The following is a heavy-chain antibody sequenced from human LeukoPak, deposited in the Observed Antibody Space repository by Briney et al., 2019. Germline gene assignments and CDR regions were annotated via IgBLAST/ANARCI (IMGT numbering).Heavy chain of an antibody. V-gene: IGHV1-18*01. CDR3: ARTPVVVPLTTFDY. D-gene: IGHD2-21*01. CDR1: GYTFTSYG. CDR2: ISAYNGNT. Sequence: ASVKVSCKASGYTFTSYGISWVRQAPGQGLEWMGWISAYNGNTNYAQKLQGRVTVTTDTSTSTAYMELRSLRSDDTAVYYCARTPVVVPLTTFDYWGQGTLVTVSS. J-gene: IGHJ4*02.